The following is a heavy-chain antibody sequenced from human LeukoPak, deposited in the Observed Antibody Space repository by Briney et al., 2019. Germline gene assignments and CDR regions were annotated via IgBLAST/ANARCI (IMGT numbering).Heavy chain of an antibody. CDR3: ARVQGLDFRWYFDL. CDR1: GFTFSSYD. V-gene: IGHV3-13*01. Sequence: GGSLRLSCAASGFTFSSYDMHWVRQATGKGLEWVSAIGTAGDTYYPGSVKGRFTISRENATNSLYLQMNSLRAGYTAVYYCARVQGLDFRWYFDLWGRGTLVTVSS. J-gene: IGHJ2*01. CDR2: IGTAGDT.